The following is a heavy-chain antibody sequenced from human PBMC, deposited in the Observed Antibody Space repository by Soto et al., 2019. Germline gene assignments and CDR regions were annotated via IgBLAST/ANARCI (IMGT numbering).Heavy chain of an antibody. CDR3: AGESGGATATLDYYYFYMDV. CDR2: INPNGGVT. D-gene: IGHD5-12*01. CDR1: GDSFNDYY. V-gene: IGHV1-2*04. Sequence: QVQLVQSGAEVRKPGASVTVSCRSSGDSFNDYYIHWVRQAPGQGFEWMGWINPNGGVTKYAQKFQGWVSMTRDTSIRTVYMQVRRVRSDDTAVYYCAGESGGATATLDYYYFYMDVWGTGTTVTVSS. J-gene: IGHJ6*03.